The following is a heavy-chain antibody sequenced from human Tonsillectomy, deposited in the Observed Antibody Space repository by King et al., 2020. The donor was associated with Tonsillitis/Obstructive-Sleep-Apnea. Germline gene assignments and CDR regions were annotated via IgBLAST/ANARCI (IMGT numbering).Heavy chain of an antibody. D-gene: IGHD3-16*01. CDR2: IYYSGST. Sequence: QLQESGPGLVKPSETLSLTCTVSGGSISSSSYYWGWIRQPPGKGLEWLGSIYYSGSTYYNPSLKSRVTISVDTSNNQFSLKLSPVTAAATAVFYCARHTGGGASYYFEYWGQGTLVTVSS. CDR3: ARHTGGGASYYFEY. J-gene: IGHJ4*02. CDR1: GGSISSSSYY. V-gene: IGHV4-39*01.